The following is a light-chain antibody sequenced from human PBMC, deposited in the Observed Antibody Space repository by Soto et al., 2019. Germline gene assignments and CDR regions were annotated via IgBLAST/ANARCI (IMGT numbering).Light chain of an antibody. V-gene: IGLV2-18*01. CDR1: SSDVGRYNR. CDR3: GFYATPTSFV. CDR2: EFT. J-gene: IGLJ1*01. Sequence: QAVLTQPPSVSGSPGQSVTISCTGTSSDVGRYNRISWYQRSPGTPPKLLIYEFTHRPAGLPHRFSVSQSRSTPSLTICGLRAEDEDDYFCGFYATPTSFVFGPGTKVTVL.